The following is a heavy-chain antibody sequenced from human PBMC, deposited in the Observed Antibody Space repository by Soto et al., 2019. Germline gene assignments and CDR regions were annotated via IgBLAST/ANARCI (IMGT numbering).Heavy chain of an antibody. Sequence: QVQLQQWGAGLLKPSETLSLTCGVYGGSFSGYYWSWIRQPPGKGLEWIGEVNHSGSTNYNPSLKRRVTRAVDTSKNQVSMTLSSVTAAHTALSYCARKYLPCCGSGSPYGMDVWGQGTTVTVSS. CDR1: GGSFSGYY. D-gene: IGHD3-10*01. CDR2: VNHSGST. J-gene: IGHJ6*02. CDR3: ARKYLPCCGSGSPYGMDV. V-gene: IGHV4-34*01.